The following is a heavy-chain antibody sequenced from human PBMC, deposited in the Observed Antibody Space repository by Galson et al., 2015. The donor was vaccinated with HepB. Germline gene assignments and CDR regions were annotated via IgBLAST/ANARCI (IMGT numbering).Heavy chain of an antibody. CDR3: ARIVRLGELSENYYYYYYGMDV. J-gene: IGHJ6*02. V-gene: IGHV1-69*13. CDR2: IIPIFGTA. D-gene: IGHD3-16*02. CDR1: GGTFSSYA. Sequence: SVKVSCKASGGTFSSYAISWVRQAPGQGLEWMGGIIPIFGTANYAQKFQGRVTITADESTSTAYMELSSLRSEDTAVYYCARIVRLGELSENYYYYYYGMDVWGQGTTVTVSS.